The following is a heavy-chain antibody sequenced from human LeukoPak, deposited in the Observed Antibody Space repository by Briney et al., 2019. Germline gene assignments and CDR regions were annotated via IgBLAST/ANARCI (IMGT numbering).Heavy chain of an antibody. CDR2: ITGSSRYI. Sequence: GGSLRLSCAAFGFTFSSYSMNWVRQAPGKGLEWVSSITGSSRYIYYADSVKGRFTISRDNAKNSLFLQMNSLRAEDTAVYYCAREYDFWSGYYGYWGQGTLVTVSS. J-gene: IGHJ4*02. CDR3: AREYDFWSGYYGY. V-gene: IGHV3-21*01. D-gene: IGHD3-3*01. CDR1: GFTFSSYS.